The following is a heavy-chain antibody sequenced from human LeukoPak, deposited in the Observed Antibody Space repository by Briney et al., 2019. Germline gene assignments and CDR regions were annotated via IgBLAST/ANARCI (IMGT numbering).Heavy chain of an antibody. CDR2: INHSGST. CDR1: GGSFSGYY. J-gene: IGHJ5*02. V-gene: IGHV4-34*01. D-gene: IGHD3-3*01. Sequence: PSETLSLTCAVYGGSFSGYYWSWIRQPPGKGLEWIGEINHSGSTNYNPSLKSRVTISVDTSKNQFSLKLSSVTAADTAVYYCARGRYDFWSGYQTRGWFDLWGQGTLVTVSS. CDR3: ARGRYDFWSGYQTRGWFDL.